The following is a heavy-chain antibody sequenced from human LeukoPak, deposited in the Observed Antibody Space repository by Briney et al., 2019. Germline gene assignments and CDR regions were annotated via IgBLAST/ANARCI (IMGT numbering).Heavy chain of an antibody. J-gene: IGHJ4*02. CDR2: ISSSSSYI. Sequence: GGSLRLSCAASGFTFSSYSMNWVRQAPGKGLEWVSSISSSSSYIYYADSVKGRFTISRDNAKNSLYLQMNSLRAEDTAVYYCARHWTIAAAGLDYWGQGTLVTVSS. CDR1: GFTFSSYS. D-gene: IGHD6-13*01. CDR3: ARHWTIAAAGLDY. V-gene: IGHV3-21*01.